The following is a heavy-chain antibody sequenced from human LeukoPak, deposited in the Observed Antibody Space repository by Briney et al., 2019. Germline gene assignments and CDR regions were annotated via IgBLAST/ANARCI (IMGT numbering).Heavy chain of an antibody. CDR3: ARYDYGDYVFDY. V-gene: IGHV1-18*01. Sequence: ASVKVSCKASGHTFTSYGISWVRQAPGQGLEWMGWISAYNGNTNYAQKLQGRVTMTTDTSTSTAYMELRSLRSDDTAVYYCARYDYGDYVFDYSGQGTLVSVSS. CDR1: GHTFTSYG. D-gene: IGHD4-17*01. CDR2: ISAYNGNT. J-gene: IGHJ4*02.